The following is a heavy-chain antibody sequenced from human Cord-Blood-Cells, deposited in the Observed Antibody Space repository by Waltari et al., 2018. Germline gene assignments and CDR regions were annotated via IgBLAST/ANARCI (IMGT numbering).Heavy chain of an antibody. V-gene: IGHV4-4*07. CDR1: GGSISSYY. J-gene: IGHJ4*02. D-gene: IGHD4-17*01. CDR3: ARSPRGAYGDYFDY. CDR2: RYTSGTT. Sequence: QVQLQESGPGLVKPSETLSLTCTVSGGSISSYYWSWIRQPAGKGLEWIGRRYTSGTTNNNPALKIRVTMSVDTSKNQFSLKLSSVTAADTAVYYCARSPRGAYGDYFDYWGQGTLVTVSS.